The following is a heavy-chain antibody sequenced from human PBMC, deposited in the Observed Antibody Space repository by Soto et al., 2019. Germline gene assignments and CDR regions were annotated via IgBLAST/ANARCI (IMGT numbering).Heavy chain of an antibody. J-gene: IGHJ6*02. CDR2: ISSSSSTI. D-gene: IGHD1-26*01. Sequence: PGGSLRLSCAASGFTFSSYSMNWVRQAPGKGLEWVSYISSSSSTIYYADSVKGRFTISRDNAKNSLYLQMNSLRDEDTAVYYCARDKGRPGGATRYYYYYGMDVWGQGTTVTVSS. V-gene: IGHV3-48*02. CDR3: ARDKGRPGGATRYYYYYGMDV. CDR1: GFTFSSYS.